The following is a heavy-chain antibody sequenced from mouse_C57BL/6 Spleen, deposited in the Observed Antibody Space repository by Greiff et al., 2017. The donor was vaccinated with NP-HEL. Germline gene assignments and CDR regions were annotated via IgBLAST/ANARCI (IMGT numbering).Heavy chain of an antibody. CDR3: TTRDSSGDVDY. CDR2: IDPEDGDT. J-gene: IGHJ2*01. V-gene: IGHV14-1*01. Sequence: EVQLQQSGAELVRPGASVKLSCTASGFNIKDYYMHWVKQRPEQGLEWIGRIDPEDGDTEYAPKFQGKATMTADTSSNTAYLQLSSLTAEDTAVYDCTTRDSSGDVDYWGQGTTLTVSS. CDR1: GFNIKDYY. D-gene: IGHD3-2*02.